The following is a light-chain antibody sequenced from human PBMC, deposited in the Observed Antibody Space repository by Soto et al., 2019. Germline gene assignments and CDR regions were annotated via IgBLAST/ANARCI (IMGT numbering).Light chain of an antibody. Sequence: DIQMTQYPSSLSSSVGDRVTIACRVSQSISNYLNWYQQKPGKAPKLLIYATSNLQSGVPSRFSGSGSGTDFTLTISSLQPEDFATYYCQQSSTARAFGQGGKVDI. CDR2: ATS. J-gene: IGKJ1*01. CDR3: QQSSTARA. V-gene: IGKV1-39*01. CDR1: QSISNY.